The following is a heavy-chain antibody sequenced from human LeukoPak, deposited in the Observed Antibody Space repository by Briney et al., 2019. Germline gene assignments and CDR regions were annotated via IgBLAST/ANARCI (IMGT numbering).Heavy chain of an antibody. V-gene: IGHV4-39*07. CDR1: GGSISSSSYY. Sequence: SETLSLTCTVSGGSISSSSYYWGWIRQPPGKGLEWIGSIYYSGSTYCNPSLKSRVTISVDTSKNQFSLKLSSVTAADTAVYYCARGRGYSYGLTSRTFDYWGQGTLVTVSS. CDR2: IYYSGST. J-gene: IGHJ4*02. D-gene: IGHD5-18*01. CDR3: ARGRGYSYGLTSRTFDY.